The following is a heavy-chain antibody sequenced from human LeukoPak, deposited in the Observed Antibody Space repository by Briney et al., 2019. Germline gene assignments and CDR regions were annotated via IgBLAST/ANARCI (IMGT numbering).Heavy chain of an antibody. V-gene: IGHV1-2*02. J-gene: IGHJ6*03. D-gene: IGHD1-20*01. CDR1: GYTYTDYY. CDR2: INPNSGDT. CDR3: ASPRYNWNYPDV. Sequence: ASVKVSCKASGYTYTDYYLHWVRPAPGQGVAWMGWINPNSGDTNSAQKSQGRVIMTRDTSISTAYMELSWLRTDDTAVYYCASPRYNWNYPDVWGKGTTVTVSS.